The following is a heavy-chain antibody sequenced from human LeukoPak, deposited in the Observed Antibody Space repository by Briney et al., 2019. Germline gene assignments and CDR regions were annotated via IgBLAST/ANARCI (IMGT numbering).Heavy chain of an antibody. Sequence: SETLFLTCTVSGGSISSPYWSWIRQPPGKGLEWIGYIYYTGSTNYNPSLKSRLTLSQDMSKNQLYLSLSSVTAADTAVYYCARGAAAGTAWFDPWGQGTLVTVSS. CDR1: GGSISSPY. J-gene: IGHJ5*02. V-gene: IGHV4-59*08. CDR2: IYYTGST. D-gene: IGHD6-13*01. CDR3: ARGAAAGTAWFDP.